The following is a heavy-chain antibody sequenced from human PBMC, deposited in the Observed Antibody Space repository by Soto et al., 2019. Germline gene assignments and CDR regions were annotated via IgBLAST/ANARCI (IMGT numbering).Heavy chain of an antibody. Sequence: LSETLSLTCTVSGGSISSYYWSWIRQPPGKGLEWIGYIYYSGSTNYNPSLKSRVTISVDTSKNQFSLKLSSVTAADTAVYYCARWKAAAGTYYYYYMDVWGKGTTVTVLL. V-gene: IGHV4-59*08. CDR2: IYYSGST. D-gene: IGHD6-13*01. J-gene: IGHJ6*03. CDR3: ARWKAAAGTYYYYYMDV. CDR1: GGSISSYY.